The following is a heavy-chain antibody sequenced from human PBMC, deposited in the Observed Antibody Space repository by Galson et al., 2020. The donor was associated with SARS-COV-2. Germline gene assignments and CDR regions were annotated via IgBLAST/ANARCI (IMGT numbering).Heavy chain of an antibody. CDR2: ISWNSGSI. Sequence: SLKISCAASGFTFDDYAMHWVRQAPGKGLEWVSGISWNSGSIGYADSVKGRFTISRDNAKNSLYLQMNSLRAEDTALYYCAKDKGIWDYFDYWGQGTLVTVSS. CDR3: AKDKGIWDYFDY. D-gene: IGHD2-21*01. V-gene: IGHV3-9*01. J-gene: IGHJ4*02. CDR1: GFTFDDYA.